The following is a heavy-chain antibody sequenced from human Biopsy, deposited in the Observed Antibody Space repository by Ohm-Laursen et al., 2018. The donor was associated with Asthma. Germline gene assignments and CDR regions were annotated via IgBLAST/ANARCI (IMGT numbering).Heavy chain of an antibody. CDR1: GDSITSGGCC. V-gene: IGHV4-31*03. CDR3: ARIPPRSGSYFVDY. CDR2: IHHSGTS. Sequence: SDTLSLTCTVSGDSITSGGCCWTWIRQHPGKGLEWIGYIHHSGTSYFNPSLKSRVSFSRDTSKNQFSLRLSSVTAADTAMYYCARIPPRSGSYFVDYWGQGTLVTVSS. J-gene: IGHJ4*02. D-gene: IGHD3-22*01.